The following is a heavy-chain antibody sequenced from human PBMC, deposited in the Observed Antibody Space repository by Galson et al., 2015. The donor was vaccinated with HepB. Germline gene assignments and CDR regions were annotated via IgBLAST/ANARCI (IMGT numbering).Heavy chain of an antibody. Sequence: SVKVSCKASGYTFTSYGISWVRQAPGQGLEWMGWISAYNGNTNYAQKLQGRVTMTTDTSTSTAYMELRSLRSDDTAVYYCAGLAGSSWYDFYYYYGMDVWGQGTTVTVSS. V-gene: IGHV1-18*01. CDR2: ISAYNGNT. CDR1: GYTFTSYG. CDR3: AGLAGSSWYDFYYYYGMDV. D-gene: IGHD6-13*01. J-gene: IGHJ6*02.